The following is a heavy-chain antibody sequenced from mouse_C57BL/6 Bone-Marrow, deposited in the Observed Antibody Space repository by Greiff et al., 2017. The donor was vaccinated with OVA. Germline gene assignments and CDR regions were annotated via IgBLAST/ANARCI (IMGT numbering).Heavy chain of an antibody. CDR3: ARLPFITTVVDGFAY. CDR2: IFPGSGST. V-gene: IGHV1-75*01. CDR1: GYTFTDYY. Sequence: QVQLQQSGPELVKPGASVKISCKASGYTFTDYYINWVKQRPGQGLEWIGWIFPGSGSTYYNEKFKGKATLTVDKSSSTAYMLLSSLTSEDSAVYCCARLPFITTVVDGFAYWGQGTLVTVSA. J-gene: IGHJ3*01. D-gene: IGHD1-1*01.